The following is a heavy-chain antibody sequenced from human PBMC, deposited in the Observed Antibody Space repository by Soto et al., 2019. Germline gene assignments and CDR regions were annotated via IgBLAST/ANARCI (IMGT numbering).Heavy chain of an antibody. CDR3: ARRWGGTFDY. CDR2: IYYSGST. D-gene: IGHD2-21*01. CDR1: GGSLSGYY. Sequence: ASETLSLTCTVSGGSLSGYYWSWIRQPPGKGLEWIGYIYYSGSTNYNPSLKSRVTISVDTSKNQFSLKLSSVTAADTAVYYCARRWGGTFDYWGQGTLVTVSS. J-gene: IGHJ4*02. V-gene: IGHV4-59*01.